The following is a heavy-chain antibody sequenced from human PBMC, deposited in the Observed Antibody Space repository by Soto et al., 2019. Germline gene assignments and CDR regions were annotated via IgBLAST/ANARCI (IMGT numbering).Heavy chain of an antibody. J-gene: IGHJ4*02. CDR2: FDPEDGET. V-gene: IGHV1-24*01. CDR1: GYTLTELS. Sequence: ASVKVSCKVSGYTLTELSMHWVRQAPGKGLEWMGGFDPEDGETIYAQKFQGRVTMTEDTSTDTAYMEPSSLRSEDTAVYYCATDGDYRSYYNDSCGFDVYFCWGQGPLVTVSS. CDR3: ATDGDYRSYYNDSCGFDVYFC. D-gene: IGHD3-22*01.